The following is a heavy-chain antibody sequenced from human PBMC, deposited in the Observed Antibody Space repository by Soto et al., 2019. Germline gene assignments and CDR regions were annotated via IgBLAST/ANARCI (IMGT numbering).Heavy chain of an antibody. CDR2: IKRKIAGEAT. J-gene: IGHJ6*02. V-gene: IGHV3-15*07. CDR3: TTGSVEGV. D-gene: IGHD2-15*01. CDR1: GFSFSNAW. Sequence: EVQLVESGGGLVKPGGSLRLSCAGSGFSFSNAWMNWVRQAPGKGLEWVGRIKRKIAGEATDYAAAVKGRFTVTRDDSKSELYLHMNSLKGDDPAVYYCTTGSVEGVWGQGTTVTVSS.